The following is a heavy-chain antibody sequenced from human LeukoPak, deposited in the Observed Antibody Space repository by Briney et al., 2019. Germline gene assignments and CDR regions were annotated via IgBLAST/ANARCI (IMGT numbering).Heavy chain of an antibody. CDR3: AKLKIVAGGYFDY. J-gene: IGHJ4*02. CDR2: ISESGDTT. CDR1: GFTFNNYA. Sequence: GGSLRLSCAASGFTFNNYAMNWVRQAPGKGLEWVSSISESGDTTHYADSVKGRVTISRDNSQNTLYLQMNSLRAEDTAVYYCAKLKIVAGGYFDYWGQGTLVTVSS. V-gene: IGHV3-23*01. D-gene: IGHD2-21*01.